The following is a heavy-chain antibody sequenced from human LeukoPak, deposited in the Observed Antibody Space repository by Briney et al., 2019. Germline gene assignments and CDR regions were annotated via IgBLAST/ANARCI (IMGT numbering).Heavy chain of an antibody. J-gene: IGHJ4*02. CDR1: GFTFDDYA. CDR3: AKEERRDIVVVPAASFDY. CDR2: ISWNSGSI. V-gene: IGHV3-9*01. D-gene: IGHD2-2*01. Sequence: GGSLRLSCAASGFTFDDYAMHWVRQAPGKGLEWVSGISWNSGSIGYADSVKGRFTISRDNSKNTLYLQMNSLRAEDTAVYYCAKEERRDIVVVPAASFDYWGQGTLVTVSS.